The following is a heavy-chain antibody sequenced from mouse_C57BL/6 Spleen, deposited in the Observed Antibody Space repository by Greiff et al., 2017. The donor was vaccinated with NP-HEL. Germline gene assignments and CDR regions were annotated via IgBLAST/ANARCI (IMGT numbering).Heavy chain of an antibody. Sequence: EVQLQQSGPELVKPGASVKISCKASGYTFTDYYMNWVKQSHGKSLEWIGDINPNNGGTSYNQKFKGKATLTVDKSSSTAYMELRSLTSEDSAVYYCARRDGPDYWGQGTTLTVSS. CDR1: GYTFTDYY. CDR2: INPNNGGT. D-gene: IGHD1-1*01. V-gene: IGHV1-26*01. CDR3: ARRDGPDY. J-gene: IGHJ2*01.